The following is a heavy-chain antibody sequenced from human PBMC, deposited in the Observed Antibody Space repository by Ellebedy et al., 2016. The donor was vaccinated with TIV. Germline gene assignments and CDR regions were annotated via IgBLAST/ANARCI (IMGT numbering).Heavy chain of an antibody. CDR3: ARDRMYYYDSSGSYSYYGMDV. Sequence: SETLSLTXTVSGGSISREYWSWIRQPPGKGLEWIGDIYYSGRTNYNPSLKSRVTISGVTSKNQFSLKLSSVTAADTAVYYCARDRMYYYDSSGSYSYYGMDVWGQGTTVTVSS. V-gene: IGHV4-59*01. CDR2: IYYSGRT. J-gene: IGHJ6*02. CDR1: GGSISREY. D-gene: IGHD3-22*01.